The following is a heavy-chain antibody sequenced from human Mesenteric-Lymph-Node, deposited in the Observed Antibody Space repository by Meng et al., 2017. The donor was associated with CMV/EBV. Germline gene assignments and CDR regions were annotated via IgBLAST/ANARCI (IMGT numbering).Heavy chain of an antibody. Sequence: SETLSLTCAVSGGSISSSNWWSWVRQPPGKGLEWIGEIYHSGSTNYNPSLKSRVTISVDKSKNQFSLKLSSVTAADTAVYYCARDTIQLTSYYYYYGMDVWGQGTTVTVSS. CDR3: ARDTIQLTSYYYYYGMDV. CDR1: GGSISSSNW. CDR2: IYHSGST. V-gene: IGHV4-4*02. J-gene: IGHJ6*02. D-gene: IGHD5-18*01.